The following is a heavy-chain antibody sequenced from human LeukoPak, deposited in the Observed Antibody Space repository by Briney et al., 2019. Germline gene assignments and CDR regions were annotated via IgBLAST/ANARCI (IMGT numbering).Heavy chain of an antibody. V-gene: IGHV4-30-2*01. CDR3: ARGSKNSQYNWFDP. J-gene: IGHJ5*02. CDR1: GGSISSGGYS. Sequence: PSQTLSLTCAVSGGSISSGGYSWSWIRQPPGKGLEWIGYIYQSGSTYYNPSLKSRVTISVDRSKNQFSLKLSSVTAADTAVYYCARGSKNSQYNWFDPWGQGTLVTVSS. CDR2: IYQSGST. D-gene: IGHD2/OR15-2a*01.